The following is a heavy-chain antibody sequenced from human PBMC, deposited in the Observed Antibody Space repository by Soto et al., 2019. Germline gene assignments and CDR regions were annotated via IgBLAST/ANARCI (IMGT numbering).Heavy chain of an antibody. CDR3: AKDQGSSWYEIDY. V-gene: IGHV3-23*01. Sequence: EVQLLESGGGLVQPGGSLRLSCAASGFTFSNYAVTWVRQAPGKGLAWVSTISGSGGSTYYADSVKGRLTISRDNSKKTLYLQMNSLRAEDTAVYYCAKDQGSSWYEIDYWGQGTLVTVSS. CDR1: GFTFSNYA. CDR2: ISGSGGST. D-gene: IGHD6-13*01. J-gene: IGHJ4*02.